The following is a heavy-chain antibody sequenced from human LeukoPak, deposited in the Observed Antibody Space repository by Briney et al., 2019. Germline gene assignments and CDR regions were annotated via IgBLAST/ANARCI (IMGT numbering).Heavy chain of an antibody. V-gene: IGHV4-34*01. J-gene: IGHJ5*02. CDR1: GGSFSGYY. D-gene: IGHD4-23*01. CDR3: AGQRDEYGGNSVSNWFDP. CDR2: INHSGST. Sequence: ASETLSLTCAVYGGSFSGYYWSWIRQPPGKGLEWIGEINHSGSTNYNPSLKSRVTISVDTSKNQFSLKLSSVTAADTAVYYCAGQRDEYGGNSVSNWFDPGGQGTLVTVSS.